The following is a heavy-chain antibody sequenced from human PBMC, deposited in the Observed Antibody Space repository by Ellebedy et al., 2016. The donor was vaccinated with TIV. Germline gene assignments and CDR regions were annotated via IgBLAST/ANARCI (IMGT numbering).Heavy chain of an antibody. V-gene: IGHV1-18*01. CDR1: GYSFSSYG. CDR3: ARVHGDNVDYYCYYMDV. CDR2: ISTYNGKT. Sequence: ASVKVSXXASGYSFSSYGINWVRQAPGQGLEWMGWISTYNGKTESAQKFQGRVTMTTSASRTTAYMELRSLRSDDTAVYYCARVHGDNVDYYCYYMDVWGQGTTVTVSS. J-gene: IGHJ6*03. D-gene: IGHD4/OR15-4a*01.